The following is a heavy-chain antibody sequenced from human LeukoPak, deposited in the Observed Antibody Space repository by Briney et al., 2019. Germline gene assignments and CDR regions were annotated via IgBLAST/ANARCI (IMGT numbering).Heavy chain of an antibody. J-gene: IGHJ4*02. CDR3: ATLGGQQLAYYFDY. Sequence: ASVKVSCKASGYTFTSDYMHWVRQAPGQGLEWMGIINPSGGNTEYEQKFQGRITMTRDTSTSTVYMGLSSLRSEDTAVYYCATLGGQQLAYYFDYWGQGTLVTVSS. V-gene: IGHV1-46*01. CDR2: INPSGGNT. CDR1: GYTFTSDY. D-gene: IGHD3-16*01.